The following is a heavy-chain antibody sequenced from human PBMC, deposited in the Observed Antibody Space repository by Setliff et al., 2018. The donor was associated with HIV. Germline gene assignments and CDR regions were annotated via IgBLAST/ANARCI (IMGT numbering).Heavy chain of an antibody. CDR1: GGSINSGSYY. CDR2: IYASGNT. V-gene: IGHV4-61*09. CDR3: GGNGYYSIDY. D-gene: IGHD3-22*01. Sequence: SETLSLTCTVSGGSINSGSYYWNWIRQPAGKGLEWIGHIYASGNTYYNPSLKSRVTISVDKSKSQFSLKLNSVTAADTAVYYCGGNGYYSIDYWGQGTLVTVSS. J-gene: IGHJ4*02.